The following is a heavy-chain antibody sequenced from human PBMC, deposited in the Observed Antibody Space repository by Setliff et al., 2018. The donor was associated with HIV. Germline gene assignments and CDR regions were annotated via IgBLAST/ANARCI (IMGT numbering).Heavy chain of an antibody. CDR1: GGSISSGSYY. V-gene: IGHV4-61*02. CDR3: AREIVNDYNVWSGYYYYYYGMDV. CDR2: IYTSGST. J-gene: IGHJ6*02. D-gene: IGHD3-3*01. Sequence: SETLSLTCTVSGGSISSGSYYWSWIRQPAGKGLEWIGRIYTSGSTNCNPSLKSRVTISVDTSKNQFSLKLSSVTAADTAVYYCAREIVNDYNVWSGYYYYYYGMDVWGQGTTVTVSS.